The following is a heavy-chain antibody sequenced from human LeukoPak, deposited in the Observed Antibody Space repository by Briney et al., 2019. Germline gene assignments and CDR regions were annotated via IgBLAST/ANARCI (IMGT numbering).Heavy chain of an antibody. Sequence: ASVKVSCKASGYTFTGYYMHWVRQAPGQELEWMGWINPNSGGTNYAQKFQGRVTMTRDTSISTAYMELSRLRSDDTAVYYCARGSDYGDYMDVWGKGTTVTVSS. V-gene: IGHV1-2*02. CDR1: GYTFTGYY. J-gene: IGHJ6*03. CDR3: ARGSDYGDYMDV. CDR2: INPNSGGT. D-gene: IGHD4-17*01.